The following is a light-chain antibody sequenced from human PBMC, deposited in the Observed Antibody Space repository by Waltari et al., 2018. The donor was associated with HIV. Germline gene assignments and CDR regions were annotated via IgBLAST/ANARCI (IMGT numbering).Light chain of an antibody. Sequence: EIVLPQSLATLSLSPGERATLSCRASQSVSSYLAWYQQKPSQAPRLLIYDASNRATGIPARFSGSGSGTDFTLTISSLEPEDFAVYYCQQRSNWPPLYTFGQGTKLEIK. V-gene: IGKV3-11*01. CDR3: QQRSNWPPLYT. J-gene: IGKJ2*01. CDR1: QSVSSY. CDR2: DAS.